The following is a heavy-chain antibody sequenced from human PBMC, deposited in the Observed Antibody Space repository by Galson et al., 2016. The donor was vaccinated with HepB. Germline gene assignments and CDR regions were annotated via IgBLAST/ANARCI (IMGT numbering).Heavy chain of an antibody. CDR1: GSIFTGYA. J-gene: IGHJ4*02. Sequence: SCKASGSIFTGYAMHWVRQAPGQRLEWMGWINAGNGNTKYSQKFQGRVTITRDTSASTVYMELSSLRSEDTAVYYCARENYYGSGSSFDYWGQGTLVTVSS. CDR3: ARENYYGSGSSFDY. CDR2: INAGNGNT. D-gene: IGHD3-10*01. V-gene: IGHV1-3*01.